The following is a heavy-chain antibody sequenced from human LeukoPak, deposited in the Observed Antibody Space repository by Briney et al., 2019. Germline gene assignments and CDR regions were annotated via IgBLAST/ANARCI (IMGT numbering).Heavy chain of an antibody. Sequence: PSQTLFLTCTVSGGSISSGGYYWSWIRQHPGKGLEWIGYIYYSGSTYYNPSLKSRVTISVDTSKNQFSLKLSSVTAADTAVYYCARDAITGTTSWFDPWGQGTLVTVSS. CDR2: IYYSGST. J-gene: IGHJ5*02. CDR1: GGSISSGGYY. D-gene: IGHD1-20*01. V-gene: IGHV4-31*02. CDR3: ARDAITGTTSWFDP.